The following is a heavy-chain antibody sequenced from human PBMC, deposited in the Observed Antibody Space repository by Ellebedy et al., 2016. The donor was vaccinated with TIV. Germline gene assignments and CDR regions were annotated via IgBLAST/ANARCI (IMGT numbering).Heavy chain of an antibody. CDR1: GFTFSTYA. J-gene: IGHJ4*02. Sequence: GESLKIPCAASGFTFSTYAMSWVRQAPGRGLEWVSTISGSGGGTYYTDSVKGRFTISRDNAKNTLYLQMNSLRAGDTAIYYCARLRYFGSGSYSDYWGQGTLVTVSS. CDR2: ISGSGGGT. V-gene: IGHV3-23*01. CDR3: ARLRYFGSGSYSDY. D-gene: IGHD3-10*01.